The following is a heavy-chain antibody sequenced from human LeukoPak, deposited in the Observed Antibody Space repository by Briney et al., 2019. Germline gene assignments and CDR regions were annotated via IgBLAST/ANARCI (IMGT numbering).Heavy chain of an antibody. D-gene: IGHD1-26*01. CDR2: IYYTGST. V-gene: IGHV4-59*01. J-gene: IGHJ4*02. Sequence: TSETLSLTCTVSGGSISSYYWSWIRQPPGKGLEWIGYIYYTGSTNYNPPLKSRVTMSIDTSKNQFSLKLSSLTAADTAVYFCARYSGSYSVDYWGQGTLVTVSS. CDR1: GGSISSYY. CDR3: ARYSGSYSVDY.